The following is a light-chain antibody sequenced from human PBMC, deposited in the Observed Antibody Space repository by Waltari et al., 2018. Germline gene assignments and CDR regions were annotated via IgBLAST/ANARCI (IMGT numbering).Light chain of an antibody. Sequence: QSALTQPAPVSGSPGQATTIPCTGTSNDVGVYNYVSWYQQHPVKAPNLMIYDVSKRPSGVSNRFSGSKSGNTASLTISGLQAEDEADYYCSSYTSISTWVFGGGTKLTVL. CDR1: SNDVGVYNY. V-gene: IGLV2-14*03. CDR3: SSYTSISTWV. J-gene: IGLJ3*02. CDR2: DVS.